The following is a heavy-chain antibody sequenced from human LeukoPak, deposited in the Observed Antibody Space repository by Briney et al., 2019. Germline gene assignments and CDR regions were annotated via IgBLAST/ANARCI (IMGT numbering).Heavy chain of an antibody. J-gene: IGHJ4*02. Sequence: PSETLSLTCTVSGGSISSFYWNWIRQPPGKGLEWLGYIYYSGSSNYNPSLKSRITISVDTSKNQFSLNLSSVTAADTAVYYRARHRGYSSGLFEYWGQGTLVTVSS. CDR1: GGSISSFY. CDR3: ARHRGYSSGLFEY. D-gene: IGHD6-19*01. V-gene: IGHV4-59*08. CDR2: IYYSGSS.